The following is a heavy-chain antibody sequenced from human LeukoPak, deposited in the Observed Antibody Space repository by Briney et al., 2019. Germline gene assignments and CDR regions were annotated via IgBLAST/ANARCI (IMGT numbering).Heavy chain of an antibody. Sequence: PGGSLRLSCAASGVSISTYAMSWVRQAPGKGLEWVSVLYSDGNTKYADSVQGRFTISRDNSKNTSYLEMNSLSPDDTAVYYCARGVEPLAANTLAYWGQGTLVTVSS. J-gene: IGHJ4*02. V-gene: IGHV3-53*01. CDR3: ARGVEPLAANTLAY. CDR1: GVSISTYA. CDR2: LYSDGNT. D-gene: IGHD1-14*01.